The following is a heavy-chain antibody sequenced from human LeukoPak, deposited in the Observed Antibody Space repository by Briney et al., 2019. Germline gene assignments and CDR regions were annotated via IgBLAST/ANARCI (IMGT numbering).Heavy chain of an antibody. CDR3: AREGTSSALDY. V-gene: IGHV3-64*01. CDR2: ISSNGGST. J-gene: IGHJ4*02. CDR1: GFTFSSYA. D-gene: IGHD6-19*01. Sequence: GGSLRLSCAASGFTFSSYAMHWVRQAPGKGLEYVSAISSNGGSTYYANSVKGRFTISRDNSKNTLYLQMGSLRAEDMAVYYCAREGTSSALDYWGQGTLVTVSS.